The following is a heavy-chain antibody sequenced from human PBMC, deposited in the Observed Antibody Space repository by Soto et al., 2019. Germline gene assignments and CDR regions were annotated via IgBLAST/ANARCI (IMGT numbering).Heavy chain of an antibody. V-gene: IGHV1-69*08. CDR3: ARDSASCYGGSVY. J-gene: IGHJ4*02. Sequence: QVQLVQSGAEVKKPGSSVKVSCKASGGTFSSYTISWVRQAPGQGLEWMARIIPILGIANYAQKFQGRVTMTADKSTSTAYMELSSLRSEDTAVYYCARDSASCYGGSVYWGQGTLVTVSS. CDR2: IIPILGIA. D-gene: IGHD2-2*01. CDR1: GGTFSSYT.